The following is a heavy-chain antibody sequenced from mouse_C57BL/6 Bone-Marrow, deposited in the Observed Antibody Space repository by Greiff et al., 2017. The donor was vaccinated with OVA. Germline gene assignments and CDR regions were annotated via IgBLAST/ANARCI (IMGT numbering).Heavy chain of an antibody. D-gene: IGHD1-1*01. V-gene: IGHV5-12*01. CDR2: ISNGGGST. CDR3: ARERDYYGSSSWFAY. CDR1: GFTFSDYY. J-gene: IGHJ3*01. Sequence: DVKLVESGGGLVQPGGSLKLSCAASGFTFSDYYMYWVRQTPEKRLEWVAYISNGGGSTYYPDTVKGRFTISRDNAKNTLYLQMSRLKSEDTAMYYCARERDYYGSSSWFAYWGQGTLVTVSA.